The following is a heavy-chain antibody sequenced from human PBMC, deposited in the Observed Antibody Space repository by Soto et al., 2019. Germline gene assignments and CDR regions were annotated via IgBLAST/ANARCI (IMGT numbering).Heavy chain of an antibody. D-gene: IGHD3-16*01. J-gene: IGHJ5*02. V-gene: IGHV3-23*01. Sequence: ESGGGLEQPGGSLRLSCAASGFTFDSFAMTWVRQAPGKGLEWVSAISASGGSTFYADSVKGRFTISRDSSKNTLYLQMNSLRAEDTAVYYCARGAVMPVSWGQGTLVTVSS. CDR1: GFTFDSFA. CDR3: ARGAVMPVS. CDR2: ISASGGST.